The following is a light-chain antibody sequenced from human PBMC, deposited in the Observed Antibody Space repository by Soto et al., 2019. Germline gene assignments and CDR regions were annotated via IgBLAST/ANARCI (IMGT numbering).Light chain of an antibody. CDR2: GAS. CDR3: QQYNSWPQT. Sequence: EIVMTQSPATLSVSPGERATLSCRASQTVSINLAWYQQKPGQAPRLLIYGASTRATGFPARFSGSGSGTEFTLTISSLQSEDFAVYYCQQYNSWPQTFGQGTKVDIK. CDR1: QTVSIN. V-gene: IGKV3-15*01. J-gene: IGKJ1*01.